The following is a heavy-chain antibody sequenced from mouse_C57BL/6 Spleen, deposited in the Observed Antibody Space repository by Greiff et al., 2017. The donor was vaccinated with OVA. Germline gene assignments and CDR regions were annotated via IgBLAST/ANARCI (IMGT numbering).Heavy chain of an antibody. J-gene: IGHJ4*01. D-gene: IGHD2-2*01. CDR1: GYTFTGYW. CDR3: ARGGLRRGYAMDY. Sequence: VQLVESGAELMKPGASVKLSCKATGYTFTGYWIEWVKQRPGHGLEWIGEILPGSGSTNSNEKFKGKATFTAATSSNTAYLQLSSLTTEDSAIYYCARGGLRRGYAMDYWGQGTSVTVSS. V-gene: IGHV1-9*01. CDR2: ILPGSGST.